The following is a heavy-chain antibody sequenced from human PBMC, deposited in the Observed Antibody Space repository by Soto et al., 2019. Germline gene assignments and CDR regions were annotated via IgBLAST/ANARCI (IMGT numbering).Heavy chain of an antibody. CDR1: GFTVSSNY. J-gene: IGHJ6*02. V-gene: IGHV3-53*01. CDR2: IYSGGST. Sequence: VGSLRLSCAASGFTVSSNYMSWVRQAPGKGLEWVSVIYSGGSTYYADSVKGRFTISRDNSKNTLYLQMNSLRAEDTTVYYCARDRTVAGHYYYGMDVWGQGTTVTVSS. D-gene: IGHD6-19*01. CDR3: ARDRTVAGHYYYGMDV.